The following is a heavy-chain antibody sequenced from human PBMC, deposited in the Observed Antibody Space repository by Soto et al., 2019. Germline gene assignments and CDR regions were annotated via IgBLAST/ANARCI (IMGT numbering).Heavy chain of an antibody. CDR2: TKNKAQRYTT. CDR1: GFTLSDHS. V-gene: IGHV3-72*01. Sequence: VQLVESGGGLVQPGGSLRLSCVVSGFTLSDHSIDWVRQAPGKGLEWVGRTKNKAQRYTTEYAASVKGRFTISRDDSENSVYLQMNSLKTEDTAVYYCVRWDSGNPENWGQGTLVTVSS. CDR3: VRWDSGNPEN. J-gene: IGHJ4*02. D-gene: IGHD1-26*01.